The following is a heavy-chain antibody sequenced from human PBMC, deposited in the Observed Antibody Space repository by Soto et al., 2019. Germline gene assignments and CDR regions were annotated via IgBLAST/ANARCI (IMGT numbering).Heavy chain of an antibody. CDR1: GFTFSNAW. D-gene: IGHD3-10*01. J-gene: IGHJ6*02. CDR3: TTESSFGWFGELLYRYYYGMDV. Sequence: PGGSLRLSCAASGFTFSNAWMNWVRQAPGKGLEWVGRIKSKTDGGTTDYAAPVKGRFTISRDDSKNTLYLQMNSLKTEDTAVYYCTTESSFGWFGELLYRYYYGMDVWGQGTTVTVSS. V-gene: IGHV3-15*07. CDR2: IKSKTDGGTT.